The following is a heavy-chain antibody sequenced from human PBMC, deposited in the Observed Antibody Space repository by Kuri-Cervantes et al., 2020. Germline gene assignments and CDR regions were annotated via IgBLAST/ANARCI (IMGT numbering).Heavy chain of an antibody. J-gene: IGHJ5*02. CDR2: IRSKANSYAT. CDR1: GFTFSSNY. Sequence: GESLKISCAASGFTFSSNYMNWVRQAPGKGLEWVGRIRSKANSYATAYAASGKGRFTISRDDSKNTAYMQMNSLKTEDKEVYYCTLPFYDFWCGYRAWWFDPWGQGTLVTVSS. D-gene: IGHD3-3*01. CDR3: TLPFYDFWCGYRAWWFDP. V-gene: IGHV3-73*01.